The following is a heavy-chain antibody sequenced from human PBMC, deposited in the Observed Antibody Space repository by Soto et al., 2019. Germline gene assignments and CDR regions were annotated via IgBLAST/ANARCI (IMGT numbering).Heavy chain of an antibody. J-gene: IGHJ4*02. CDR1: VGCISSSNW. V-gene: IGHV4-4*02. D-gene: IGHD3-3*01. CDR3: ATGLLRFLEWRAFDY. Sequence: SETLSLTCAVSVGCISSSNWWSCVRQPPGKGLEWIGEIYHSGSTNYNPSLKSRVTISVDKSKNQFSLKLSSVTAADTAVYYCATGLLRFLEWRAFDYWGQGTLVTVSS. CDR2: IYHSGST.